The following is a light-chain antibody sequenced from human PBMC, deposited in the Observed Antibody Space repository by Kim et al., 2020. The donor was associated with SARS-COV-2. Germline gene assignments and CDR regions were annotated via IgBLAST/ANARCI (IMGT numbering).Light chain of an antibody. J-gene: IGLJ3*02. CDR2: DDT. CDR3: CSFAGTYTWV. V-gene: IGLV2-11*01. Sequence: GQSVTSGCTRTTNDVGAYNYVSWYQHHPDKAPNVIIYDDTKRPSGIPERFSGSKSGNTASLTISGLQAEDEADYYCCSFAGTYTWVFGGGTQLTVL. CDR1: TNDVGAYNY.